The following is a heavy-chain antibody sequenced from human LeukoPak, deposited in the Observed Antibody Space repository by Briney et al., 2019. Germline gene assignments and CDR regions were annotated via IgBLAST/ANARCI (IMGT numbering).Heavy chain of an antibody. D-gene: IGHD6-19*01. CDR2: IYCSGST. J-gene: IGHJ4*02. CDR1: GGSISSSSYY. Sequence: PSETLSLTCTVSGGSISSSSYYWGWIRQPPGKGLEWIGSIYCSGSTYYNPSLKSRVTISVDTSKNQFSLKLSSATAADTAVYYCASLAGPFDYWGQGTLVTVSS. V-gene: IGHV4-39*07. CDR3: ASLAGPFDY.